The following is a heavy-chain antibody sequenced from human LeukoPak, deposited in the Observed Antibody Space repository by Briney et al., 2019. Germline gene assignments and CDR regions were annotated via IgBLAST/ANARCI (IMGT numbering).Heavy chain of an antibody. Sequence: GSLRLSCAASGFTFSTYSMNWVRQAPGKGLEWVSSIRSSSSYIYYADSVKGRFTISRDNAKNSLYLQMNSLRAEDTAVYYCARDGDDVGDYYYYYMDVWGKGTTVTVSS. CDR1: GFTFSTYS. D-gene: IGHD2-21*02. CDR3: ARDGDDVGDYYYYYMDV. V-gene: IGHV3-21*01. J-gene: IGHJ6*03. CDR2: IRSSSSYI.